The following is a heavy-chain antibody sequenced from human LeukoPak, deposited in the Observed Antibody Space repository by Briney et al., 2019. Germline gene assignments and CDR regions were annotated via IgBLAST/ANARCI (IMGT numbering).Heavy chain of an antibody. D-gene: IGHD3-10*01. V-gene: IGHV1-18*01. CDR2: ISAYNGNT. Sequence: GASVKVSCKASGYTFTSYGISWVRQAPGQGLEWMGWISAYNGNTNYAQKLQGRVTMTTDTSTSTAYMELRSLRSDDTAVYYCARLRNYYGSGSYYTNDYWGQGTLVTVSS. CDR1: GYTFTSYG. CDR3: ARLRNYYGSGSYYTNDY. J-gene: IGHJ4*02.